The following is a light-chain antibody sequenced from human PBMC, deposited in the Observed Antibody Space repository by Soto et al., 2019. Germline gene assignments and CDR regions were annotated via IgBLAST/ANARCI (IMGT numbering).Light chain of an antibody. CDR2: GAS. CDR1: QSVSSN. V-gene: IGKV3-15*01. Sequence: EIVITPSPATPSVSPGERATLSCRASQSVSSNLAWYQQKPGQAPRLLIYGASTRATGIPARFSGSGSGTDFTLTISGLQSEDFAVYYCQQYNNWPQTFGQGTKVDIK. CDR3: QQYNNWPQT. J-gene: IGKJ1*01.